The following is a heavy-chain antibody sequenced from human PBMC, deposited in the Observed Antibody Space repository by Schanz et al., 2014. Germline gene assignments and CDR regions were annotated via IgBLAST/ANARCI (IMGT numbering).Heavy chain of an antibody. Sequence: QGLLVQSGGEVKKPGASVKISCQASGYTFSNYGISWVRQAPGQGLEWMGWISTSNGNTNYIQKLQGRVTMTTDTSTSTAYMELRSLRSDDTAVYYCARGGYSSGWYDRDIAHFDYWGQGTLVTVSS. D-gene: IGHD6-19*01. CDR3: ARGGYSSGWYDRDIAHFDY. J-gene: IGHJ4*02. CDR1: GYTFSNYG. V-gene: IGHV1-18*01. CDR2: ISTSNGNT.